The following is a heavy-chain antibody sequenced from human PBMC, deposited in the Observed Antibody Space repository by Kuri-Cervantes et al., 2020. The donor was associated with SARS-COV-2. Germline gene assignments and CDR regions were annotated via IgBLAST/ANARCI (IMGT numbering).Heavy chain of an antibody. Sequence: GGSLRLSCAASGFTFSSYAMHWVRQAPGKGLEWVAVISYDGSNKYYADSVKGRFTISRDNSKNTLYLQMNSLRAEDTAVYYCARDPSGQLGNYYYYYYYMDVWGKGTTVTVSS. V-gene: IGHV3-30-3*01. CDR1: GFTFSSYA. CDR3: ARDPSGQLGNYYYYYYYMDV. CDR2: ISYDGSNK. J-gene: IGHJ6*03. D-gene: IGHD1-7*01.